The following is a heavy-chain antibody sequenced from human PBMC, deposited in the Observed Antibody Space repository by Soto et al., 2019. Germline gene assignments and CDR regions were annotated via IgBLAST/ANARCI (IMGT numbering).Heavy chain of an antibody. CDR3: AKNDYGDASFDY. J-gene: IGHJ4*02. Sequence: QVQLVESGGGVVQPGRSLRLSCAASGFTFSSYGMHWVRQAPGKGLEWVAVISYDGSNKYYADSVKGRFTISRDNSKNTLYLQMNSLRAEDTAVYYCAKNDYGDASFDYCGQGTLVTVSS. V-gene: IGHV3-30*18. D-gene: IGHD4-17*01. CDR1: GFTFSSYG. CDR2: ISYDGSNK.